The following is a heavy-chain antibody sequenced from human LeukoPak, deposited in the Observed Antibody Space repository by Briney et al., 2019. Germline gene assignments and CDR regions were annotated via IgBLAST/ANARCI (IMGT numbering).Heavy chain of an antibody. V-gene: IGHV1-46*01. CDR1: GYTFTSYY. J-gene: IGHJ4*02. D-gene: IGHD3-9*01. Sequence: ASVKVSCKASGYTFTSYYMHWVRQAPGQGLEWMGIINPSGGSTSYAQKFQGRVTMTRDMSTSTVYMELSRLTSDDTAVYYCARVLYSDILTGYTHYFDYWGQGTLVTVSS. CDR2: INPSGGST. CDR3: ARVLYSDILTGYTHYFDY.